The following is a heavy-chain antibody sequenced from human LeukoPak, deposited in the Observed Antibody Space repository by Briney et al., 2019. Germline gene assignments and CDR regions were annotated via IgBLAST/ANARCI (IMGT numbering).Heavy chain of an antibody. J-gene: IGHJ6*03. V-gene: IGHV1-69*13. CDR1: GGILSKWS. D-gene: IGHD2-2*01. CDR2: IIPEFDEA. Sequence: ASVKVSCKASGGILSKWSISWVRQAPGQGLEWVGTIIPEFDEAHYAQKLQGRVTISADDSATAAYMELSSLRSDDTAVYYCAREMEDIVVVAADIFPYYYYMDVWGKGTTVTVSS. CDR3: AREMEDIVVVAADIFPYYYYMDV.